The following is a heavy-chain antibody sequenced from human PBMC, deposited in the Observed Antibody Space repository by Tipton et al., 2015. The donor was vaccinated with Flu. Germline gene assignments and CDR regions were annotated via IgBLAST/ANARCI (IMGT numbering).Heavy chain of an antibody. CDR1: GGSISSYY. D-gene: IGHD3-10*01. Sequence: TLSLTCTVSGGSISSYYWSWIRQPAGKGLEWIGRIYTSGSTNYNPSLKSRVTMSVDTSKNQFSLKLSSVTAADTAEYYCARLYYYGSGSLAEGYYYYYYMDVWGKGTTVTVSS. J-gene: IGHJ6*03. CDR3: ARLYYYGSGSLAEGYYYYYYMDV. CDR2: IYTSGST. V-gene: IGHV4-4*07.